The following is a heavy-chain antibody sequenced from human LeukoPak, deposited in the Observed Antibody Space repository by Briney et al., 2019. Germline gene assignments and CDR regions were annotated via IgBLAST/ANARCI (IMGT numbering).Heavy chain of an antibody. J-gene: IGHJ4*02. V-gene: IGHV1-2*02. CDR3: ARIVVRGVNGVLSY. D-gene: IGHD3-10*01. Sequence: ASVKVSCKASGYTFTGYYMHWGRQAPGPGLEWMGWINPNSGGTNYAQKFQGRVTMTRDTSISTAYMELSRLRSDDTAVYYCARIVVRGVNGVLSYWGQRTLVTVSS. CDR1: GYTFTGYY. CDR2: INPNSGGT.